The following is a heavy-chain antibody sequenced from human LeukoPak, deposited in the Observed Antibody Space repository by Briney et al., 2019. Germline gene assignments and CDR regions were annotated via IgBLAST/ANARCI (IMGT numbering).Heavy chain of an antibody. CDR2: ITFHGRDT. Sequence: GGSLRLSCSVSGLTFSSSDMHWVRQAPGKALEYVSAITFHGRDTYYADSVNGGFTISRDNSKDTLYLQMSNLRPEDTAIYYCVKVGISTYDHWGQGTLVTVSS. CDR1: GLTFSSSD. J-gene: IGHJ4*02. D-gene: IGHD2/OR15-2a*01. CDR3: VKVGISTYDH. V-gene: IGHV3-64D*06.